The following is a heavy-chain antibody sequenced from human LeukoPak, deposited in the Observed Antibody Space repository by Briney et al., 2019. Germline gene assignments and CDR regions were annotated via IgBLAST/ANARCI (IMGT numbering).Heavy chain of an antibody. D-gene: IGHD3-3*01. CDR2: ISGSGGST. J-gene: IGHJ3*02. CDR3: AKDRGPYYDFWSPILGGDAFDI. CDR1: GFTVSSNY. Sequence: GGSLRLSCAASGFTVSSNYMSWVRQAPGKGLEWVSAISGSGGSTYYADSVKGRFTISRDNSKNTLYLQMNSLRAEDTAVYYCAKDRGPYYDFWSPILGGDAFDIWGQGTMVTVSS. V-gene: IGHV3-23*01.